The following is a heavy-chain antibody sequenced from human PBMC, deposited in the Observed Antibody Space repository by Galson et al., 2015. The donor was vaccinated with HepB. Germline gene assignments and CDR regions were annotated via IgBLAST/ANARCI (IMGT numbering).Heavy chain of an antibody. CDR3: ARGQYYYDPDNFYHGSF. CDR1: GYSFSSYW. J-gene: IGHJ4*02. D-gene: IGHD3-22*01. CDR2: IYPGDAET. Sequence: QSGAEVKKPGDSLKISCTGFGYSFSSYWICWVRQMPGKGLVWMGIIYPGDAETRYSPSFPGQVTISADKSISTAYLQWSGLKASDTAIYYCARGQYYYDPDNFYHGSFWGQGTLVTVSS. V-gene: IGHV5-51*01.